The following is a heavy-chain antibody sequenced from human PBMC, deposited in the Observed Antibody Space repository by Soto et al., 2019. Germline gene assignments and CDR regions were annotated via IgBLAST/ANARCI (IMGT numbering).Heavy chain of an antibody. CDR2: MNPNSGNT. CDR3: ARIMPGYSSGWSDAFDI. D-gene: IGHD6-19*01. CDR1: GYTFTSYD. Sequence: ASVKVSCKASGYTFTSYDINWVRQATGQGLEWMGWMNPNSGNTGYAQKFQGRVTMTRNTSISTAYMELSSLRSEDTAVYYCARIMPGYSSGWSDAFDIWGQGTMVTVSS. V-gene: IGHV1-8*01. J-gene: IGHJ3*02.